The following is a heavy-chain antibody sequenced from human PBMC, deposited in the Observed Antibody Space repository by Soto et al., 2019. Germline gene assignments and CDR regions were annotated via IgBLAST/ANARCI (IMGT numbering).Heavy chain of an antibody. D-gene: IGHD3-3*01. Sequence: SETLSLTCTVPVGSISSDYWSWIRQPAGKGLEWIGRIYTSGSTNYNPYLQSRVTVSEDTSKNQFARMLGSVTAAETAVYYSARDGDFWSGYSPYYDGIDVWRKGTRVT. CDR1: VGSISSDY. CDR3: ARDGDFWSGYSPYYDGIDV. J-gene: IGHJ6*04. CDR2: IYTSGST. V-gene: IGHV4-4*07.